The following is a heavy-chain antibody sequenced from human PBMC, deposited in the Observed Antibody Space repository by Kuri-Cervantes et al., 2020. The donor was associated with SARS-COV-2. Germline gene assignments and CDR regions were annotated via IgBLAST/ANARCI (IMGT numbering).Heavy chain of an antibody. Sequence: GSLRLSCTVSGYSISGGYYWGWIRQPPGKGLEWIGSIYYSGSTYYNPSLKSRVTISVDTSKNQFSLQLNSVTPEDTAVYYCARGMSSSWYRSKNYYYYMDVWGKGTTVTVSS. V-gene: IGHV4-38-2*02. D-gene: IGHD6-13*01. J-gene: IGHJ6*03. CDR3: ARGMSSSWYRSKNYYYYMDV. CDR1: GYSISGGYY. CDR2: IYYSGST.